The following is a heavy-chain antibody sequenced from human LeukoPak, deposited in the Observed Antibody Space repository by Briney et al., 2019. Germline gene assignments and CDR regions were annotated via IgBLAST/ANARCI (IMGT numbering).Heavy chain of an antibody. CDR1: GFTLSNYW. CDR2: INTDGSST. CDR3: ARAADTSGSLYFDY. Sequence: GWALTHSLAGSGFTLSNYWMHLGRQAPGKGLVVVARINTDGSSTAYADAVKGPFTNPRGNAKNTLNLQMNSLRAEDKAVYYCARAADTSGSLYFDYWGQGTLATVSS. D-gene: IGHD3-10*01. V-gene: IGHV3-74*01. J-gene: IGHJ4*02.